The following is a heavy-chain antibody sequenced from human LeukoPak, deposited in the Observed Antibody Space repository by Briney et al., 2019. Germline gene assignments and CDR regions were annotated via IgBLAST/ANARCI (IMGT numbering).Heavy chain of an antibody. V-gene: IGHV1-2*02. CDR2: INSNSGGT. J-gene: IGHJ6*03. D-gene: IGHD3-22*01. CDR1: GYTFSDYH. Sequence: ASVKVSCKASGYTFSDYHIHWVRQTPGQGLEWIGWINSNSGGTHYAQKFQGRVTLTRDTSITTAYMILTRLQSDDTAVYYCAKDLQSSYDYGTAGYYFVGYYFYMDVWGKGTTVIVSS. CDR3: AKDLQSSYDYGTAGYYFVGYYFYMDV.